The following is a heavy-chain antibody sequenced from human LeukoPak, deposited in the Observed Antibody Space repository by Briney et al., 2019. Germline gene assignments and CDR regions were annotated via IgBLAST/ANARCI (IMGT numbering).Heavy chain of an antibody. D-gene: IGHD3-9*01. Sequence: GGSLRLSCAASGFTFSDYAMTWVRQAPGKGLEWVSSISSSTNYVYNAASVKGRFTISRDNTKNSLYLQMNSLRAEDTAVYYCTRDFDWFRNQFDYWGQGTLVTVSS. CDR3: TRDFDWFRNQFDY. V-gene: IGHV3-21*01. CDR2: ISSSTNYV. CDR1: GFTFSDYA. J-gene: IGHJ4*02.